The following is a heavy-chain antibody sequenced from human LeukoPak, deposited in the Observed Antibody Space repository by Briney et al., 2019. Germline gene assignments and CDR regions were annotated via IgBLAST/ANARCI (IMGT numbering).Heavy chain of an antibody. CDR3: ARDWNGSGSLGYY. J-gene: IGHJ4*02. Sequence: GGSLRLSCAASGFTFSKYWMSWVRQAPGKALDWVANIKQDGSQKYYVDSVKGLFTISRDNAKNSLCLQMNSLRAEDTAVYYCARDWNGSGSLGYYWGQRTLVTVSS. V-gene: IGHV3-7*05. CDR1: GFTFSKYW. CDR2: IKQDGSQK. D-gene: IGHD3-10*01.